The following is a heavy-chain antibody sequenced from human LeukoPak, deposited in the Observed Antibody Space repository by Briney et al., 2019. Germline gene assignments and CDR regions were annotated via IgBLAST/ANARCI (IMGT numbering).Heavy chain of an antibody. CDR1: GYTFDDYA. V-gene: IGHV3-43*02. Sequence: GRSLRLSCAASGYTFDDYAMDWVHQAPGKGLEWVSLISGDGGSTYYADSVKGRFTISRDNSKNSLYLQMNSLRTEDTALYYCAKDLGDGYPCYWGQGTLVTVSS. CDR2: ISGDGGST. D-gene: IGHD5-24*01. CDR3: AKDLGDGYPCY. J-gene: IGHJ4*02.